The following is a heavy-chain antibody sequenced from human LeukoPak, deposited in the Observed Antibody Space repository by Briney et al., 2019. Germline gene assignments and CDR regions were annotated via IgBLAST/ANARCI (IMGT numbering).Heavy chain of an antibody. J-gene: IGHJ4*02. CDR3: ARESYSSGWYYYFDY. V-gene: IGHV3-74*03. Sequence: PGGSLRLSCAASGFTFSRYWMHWVRQAPGKGLMWVSRISPDGSTTLYADSVKGRFTISRDNAKNTLYLQMNSLRAEDTAVYYCARESYSSGWYYYFDYWGQGTLVTVSS. CDR1: GFTFSRYW. CDR2: ISPDGSTT. D-gene: IGHD6-19*01.